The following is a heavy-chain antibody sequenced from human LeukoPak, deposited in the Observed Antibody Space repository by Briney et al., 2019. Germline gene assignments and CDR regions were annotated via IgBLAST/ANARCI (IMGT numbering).Heavy chain of an antibody. D-gene: IGHD3-22*01. CDR3: ARVYDSSGYYAYYYGMDV. CDR1: GFTSSSYW. V-gene: IGHV3-74*01. CDR2: INSDGSST. J-gene: IGHJ6*02. Sequence: GGSLRLSCAASGFTSSSYWMHWVRQAPGKGLVWVSRINSDGSSTSYADSVKGRFTISRDNAKNTLYLQMNSLRAEDTAVYYCARVYDSSGYYAYYYGMDVWGQGTTVTVSS.